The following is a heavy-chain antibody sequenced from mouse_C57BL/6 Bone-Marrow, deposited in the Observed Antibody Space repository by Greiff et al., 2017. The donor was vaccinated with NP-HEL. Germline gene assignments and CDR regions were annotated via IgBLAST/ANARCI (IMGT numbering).Heavy chain of an antibody. CDR1: GYTFTSYW. CDR2: IYPGSGST. J-gene: IGHJ1*03. V-gene: IGHV1-55*01. Sequence: VQLQQPGAELVKPGASVKMSCKASGYTFTSYWITWVKQRPGQGLEWIGDIYPGSGSTNYNEKFKGKATLTVDTSSSTAYMQLSSLTSEDSAVYYCARGEGYYWYFDVWGTGTTVTVSS. CDR3: ARGEGYYWYFDV. D-gene: IGHD2-2*01.